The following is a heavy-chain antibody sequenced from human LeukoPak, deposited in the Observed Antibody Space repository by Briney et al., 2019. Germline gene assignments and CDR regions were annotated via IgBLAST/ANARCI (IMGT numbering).Heavy chain of an antibody. D-gene: IGHD6-6*01. J-gene: IGHJ4*02. V-gene: IGHV3-66*01. CDR3: AKGALAARYFDY. Sequence: GGSLRLSCAASGIIVSNNYMSWVRQAPGKGLEWVSVIYSGGSTYYADSVKGRFTISRDNSKNTLYLQMNSLRAEDTAVYYCAKGALAARYFDYWGQGTLVTVSS. CDR2: IYSGGST. CDR1: GIIVSNNY.